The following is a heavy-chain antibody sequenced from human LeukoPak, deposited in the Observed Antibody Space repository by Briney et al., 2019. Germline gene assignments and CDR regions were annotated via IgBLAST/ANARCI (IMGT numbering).Heavy chain of an antibody. CDR2: ISGSGGST. V-gene: IGHV3-23*01. CDR1: RFTFSSYA. Sequence: PGGSLRLSCAASRFTFSSYAMSWVRQAPGKGLEWVSAISGSGGSTYYADSVKGRFTISRDNSKNTLYLQMNSLRAEDTAVYYCAKDSPDCTNGVCYRGPNWFDPWGQGTLVTVSS. J-gene: IGHJ5*02. CDR3: AKDSPDCTNGVCYRGPNWFDP. D-gene: IGHD2-8*01.